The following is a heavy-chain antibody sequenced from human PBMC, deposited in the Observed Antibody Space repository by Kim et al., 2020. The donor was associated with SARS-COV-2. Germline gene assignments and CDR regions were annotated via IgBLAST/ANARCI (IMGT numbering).Heavy chain of an antibody. CDR3: AKWASIVVVTLCDS. D-gene: IGHD3-22*01. V-gene: IGHV3-23*01. J-gene: IGHJ4*02. Sequence: AESVKGRFTICSDNSKYTLYMQMNSLRAEDTAVDYCAKWASIVVVTLCDSWGQGTLVTVSS.